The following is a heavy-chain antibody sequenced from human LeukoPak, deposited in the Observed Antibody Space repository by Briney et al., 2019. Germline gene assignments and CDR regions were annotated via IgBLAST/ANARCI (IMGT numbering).Heavy chain of an antibody. CDR3: ARGAGRQQLEQNY. CDR1: GFTFSNAW. CDR2: IKEDGSVI. J-gene: IGHJ4*02. V-gene: IGHV3-7*01. Sequence: GGSLRLSCAASGFTFSNAWMSWVRQAPGRGPEWLAIIKEDGSVIWDVESVRGRFTISRDNAKNSLYLQMNSLRAEDTAVYYCARGAGRQQLEQNYWGQGNLVTVSS. D-gene: IGHD6-13*01.